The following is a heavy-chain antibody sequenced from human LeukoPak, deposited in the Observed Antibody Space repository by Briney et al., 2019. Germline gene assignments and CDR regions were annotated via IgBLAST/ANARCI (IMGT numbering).Heavy chain of an antibody. CDR1: GFTFSSYG. D-gene: IGHD6-13*01. J-gene: IGHJ4*02. Sequence: GGSLRLSCAASGFTFSSYGMHWVRQAPGKGLEWVAFIRYDGSNKYYADSVKGRFTISRDNSKNTLYLQMNSLRAEDTAVYYCARGAYAAAGYIDYWGQGTLVTVSS. V-gene: IGHV3-30*02. CDR2: IRYDGSNK. CDR3: ARGAYAAAGYIDY.